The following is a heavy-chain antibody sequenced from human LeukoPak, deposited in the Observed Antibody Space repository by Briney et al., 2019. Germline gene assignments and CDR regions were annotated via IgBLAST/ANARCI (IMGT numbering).Heavy chain of an antibody. CDR3: ARAPLLYFDWCYFDY. V-gene: IGHV3-30*14. Sequence: GGSLRLSCAASGFTFSSYAMHWVRQAPGKGLEWVALISYDGSNKYYADSVKGRFTISRDNSKNTLYLQMNSLRVEDTAVYYCARAPLLYFDWCYFDYWGQGTLVTVSS. CDR2: ISYDGSNK. J-gene: IGHJ4*02. D-gene: IGHD3-9*01. CDR1: GFTFSSYA.